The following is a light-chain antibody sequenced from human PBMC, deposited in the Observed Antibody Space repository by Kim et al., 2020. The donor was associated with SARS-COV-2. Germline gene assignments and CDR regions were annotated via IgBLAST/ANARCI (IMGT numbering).Light chain of an antibody. V-gene: IGLV3-19*01. CDR1: SLRGFY. CDR3: NCRDNG. J-gene: IGLJ2*01. Sequence: VSVALGPTVRITFQGDSLRGFYASWYQQKSRQAPVLVFYGRSNRPSGIPDRFSGSSSGDTASLTITGAQAEDEADYYCNCRDNGFGGGTQLTVL. CDR2: GRS.